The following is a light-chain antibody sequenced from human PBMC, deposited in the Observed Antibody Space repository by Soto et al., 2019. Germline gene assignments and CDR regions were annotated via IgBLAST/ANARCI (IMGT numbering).Light chain of an antibody. V-gene: IGKV1-5*03. CDR2: KAS. Sequence: IRMTQSTSTLSTSVGDRVSINFRGSQSIDSWLAWYQHKPGKAPKLLIFKASTLESGVPSRFSVSGSETEFTPSCCSVQPDDSATYYCQLYNSYLRKFGQGTKVDIK. CDR3: QLYNSYLRK. CDR1: QSIDSW. J-gene: IGKJ1*01.